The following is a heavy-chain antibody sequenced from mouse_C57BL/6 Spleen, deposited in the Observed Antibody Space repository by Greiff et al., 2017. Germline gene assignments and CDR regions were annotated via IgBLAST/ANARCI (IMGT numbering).Heavy chain of an antibody. CDR3: ARAHGSSSYYFDY. CDR1: GYTFTSYW. J-gene: IGHJ2*01. D-gene: IGHD1-1*01. CDR2: IHPNSGST. Sequence: QVQLQQPGAELVKPGASVKLSCKASGYTFTSYWMHWVKQRPGQGLEWIGMIHPNSGSTNYNEKFKSKATLTVDKSSSTAHMQLSSLTSEDSAVYYCARAHGSSSYYFDYWGQGTTLTVSS. V-gene: IGHV1-64*01.